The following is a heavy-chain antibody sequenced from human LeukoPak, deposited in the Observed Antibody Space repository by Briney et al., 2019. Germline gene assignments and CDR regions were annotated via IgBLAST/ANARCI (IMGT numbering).Heavy chain of an antibody. V-gene: IGHV5-51*01. CDR3: ARPALYCSSTVCPPYMDV. J-gene: IGHJ6*03. D-gene: IGHD2-2*01. Sequence: GESLKISCKASGYTFTGDWIGWVRQMPGKGLEWMGIIYPGDSDSKYNAPFQGQVTISADKSISTAYLQWGSLKASDTATYYCARPALYCSSTVCPPYMDVWGKGTTVTVSS. CDR2: IYPGDSDS. CDR1: GYTFTGDW.